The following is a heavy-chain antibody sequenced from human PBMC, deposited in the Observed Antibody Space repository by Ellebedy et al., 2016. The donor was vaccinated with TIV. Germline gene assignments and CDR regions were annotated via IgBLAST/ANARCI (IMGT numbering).Heavy chain of an antibody. Sequence: GGSLRLSCAASGFTFSTYSMNWVRQAPGKGLEWVSSMSGTSSYVHYADSVEGRFTISRDNAKNSLYLHMSSLRVEDTAVYYCARVHGDYRTDYWGPGTLVTVSS. V-gene: IGHV3-21*06. D-gene: IGHD4-17*01. CDR1: GFTFSTYS. J-gene: IGHJ4*02. CDR3: ARVHGDYRTDY. CDR2: MSGTSSYV.